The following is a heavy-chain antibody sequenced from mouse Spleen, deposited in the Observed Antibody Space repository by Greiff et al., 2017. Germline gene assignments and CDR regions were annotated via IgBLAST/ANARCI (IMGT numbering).Heavy chain of an antibody. CDR2: IDPENGNT. CDR3: ARNGNFYFDY. Sequence: EVQRVESGAELVRPGALVKLSCKASGFNIKDYYMHWVKQRPEQGLEWIGWIDPENGNTIYDPKFQGKASITADTSSNTAYLQLSSLTSEDTAVYYCARNGNFYFDYWGQGTTLTVSS. V-gene: IGHV14-1*02. CDR1: GFNIKDYY. J-gene: IGHJ2*01. D-gene: IGHD2-1*01.